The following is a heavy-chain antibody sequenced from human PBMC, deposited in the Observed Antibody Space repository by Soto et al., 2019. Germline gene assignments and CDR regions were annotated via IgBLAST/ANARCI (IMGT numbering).Heavy chain of an antibody. D-gene: IGHD3-10*01. CDR2: TRNKANSYTT. CDR3: ARGGSGSYLNQPYYYGMDV. J-gene: IGHJ6*02. CDR1: GFTFSDHY. Sequence: PGGSLRLSCAASGFTFSDHYMDWVRQAPGKGLEWVGRTRNKANSYTTEYAASVKGRFTISRDDSKNSLYLQMNSLKTEDTTVYYCARGGSGSYLNQPYYYGMDVWGQGTTVTVSS. V-gene: IGHV3-72*01.